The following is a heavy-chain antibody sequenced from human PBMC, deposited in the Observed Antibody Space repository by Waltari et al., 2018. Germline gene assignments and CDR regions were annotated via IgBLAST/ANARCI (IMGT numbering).Heavy chain of an antibody. CDR3: ARANYYDSSGGDY. V-gene: IGHV3-53*02. J-gene: IGHJ4*02. CDR2: SDSGGSK. D-gene: IGHD3-22*01. Sequence: EVQLVETGGGLIQPGGSLRLSCAASGFTVSSNYMSWVRQAPGKGLEWVSVSDSGGSKDYADSVKGRFTISRDNSKNTLYLQMNSLRAEDTAVYYCARANYYDSSGGDYGGQGTLVTVSS. CDR1: GFTVSSNY.